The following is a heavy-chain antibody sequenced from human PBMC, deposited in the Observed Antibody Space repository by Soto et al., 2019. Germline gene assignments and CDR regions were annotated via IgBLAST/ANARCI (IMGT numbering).Heavy chain of an antibody. CDR3: ARLSYYDSSGLFPIDY. D-gene: IGHD3-22*01. CDR2: ISAYNGNT. V-gene: IGHV1-18*01. J-gene: IGHJ4*02. Sequence: ASVKVSCKASGYTFTSFGISWVRQAPGQGLEWMGWISAYNGNTNYAQKLQGRVTMTTDTSTSTAYMELRSLRSDDTAVYYCARLSYYDSSGLFPIDYWGQGTLVTVSS. CDR1: GYTFTSFG.